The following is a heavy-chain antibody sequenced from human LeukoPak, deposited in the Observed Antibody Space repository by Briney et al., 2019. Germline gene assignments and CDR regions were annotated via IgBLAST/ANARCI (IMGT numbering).Heavy chain of an antibody. CDR1: GFTFSSYA. J-gene: IGHJ4*02. Sequence: PGGSLRLSCAASGFTFSSYAMHWVRQAPGKGLEWGAVISYDGSNKYYADSVKGRFTISRDNSKNTLYLQMNSLRAEDTAVYYCARDNREQQLVPPTFDYWGQGTLVTVSS. D-gene: IGHD6-13*01. V-gene: IGHV3-30-3*01. CDR2: ISYDGSNK. CDR3: ARDNREQQLVPPTFDY.